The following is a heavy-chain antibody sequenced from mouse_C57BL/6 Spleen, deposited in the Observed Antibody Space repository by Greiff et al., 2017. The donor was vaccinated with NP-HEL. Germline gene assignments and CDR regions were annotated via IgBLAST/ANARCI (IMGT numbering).Heavy chain of an antibody. CDR3: TTPLTTVVATRYFDV. CDR2: IDPETGGT. J-gene: IGHJ1*03. V-gene: IGHV1-15*01. Sequence: VKLQESGAELVRPGASVTLSCKASGYTFTDYEMHWVKQTPVHGLEWIGAIDPETGGTAYNQKFKGKAILTADKSYSTAYMELRSLTSEDSAVYYCTTPLTTVVATRYFDVWGTGTTVTVSS. D-gene: IGHD1-1*01. CDR1: GYTFTDYE.